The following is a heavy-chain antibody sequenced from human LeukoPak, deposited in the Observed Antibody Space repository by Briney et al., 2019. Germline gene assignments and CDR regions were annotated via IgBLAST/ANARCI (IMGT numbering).Heavy chain of an antibody. CDR1: GGTFSSYA. V-gene: IGHV1-69*13. J-gene: IGHJ6*02. CDR2: IIPIFGTA. D-gene: IGHD6-13*01. Sequence: ASVKVSCKASGGTFSSYAISWVRQAPGQGLEWMGGIIPIFGTANYAQKFQGRVTITADESTSTAYMELSSLRSEDTAVYYCVRDDEQQLHYYYYYGMDVWGQGTTVTVSS. CDR3: VRDDEQQLHYYYYYGMDV.